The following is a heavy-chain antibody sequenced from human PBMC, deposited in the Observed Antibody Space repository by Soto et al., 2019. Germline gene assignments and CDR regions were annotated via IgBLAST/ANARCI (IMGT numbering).Heavy chain of an antibody. CDR1: GFTFSSYW. CDR2: LKSDGSGT. Sequence: EVQLVESGGGLVQPGGSLRLSCAASGFTFSSYWMHWVRQAPGKGLVWVSRLKSDGSGTTYADSVKGRLTISRDNAKNTLYLKMNSLRAEDTAVYYCVRGDGDYYDGNVYLGRHWGQGTMVTVSS. V-gene: IGHV3-74*01. CDR3: VRGDGDYYDGNVYLGRH. J-gene: IGHJ4*02. D-gene: IGHD3-22*01.